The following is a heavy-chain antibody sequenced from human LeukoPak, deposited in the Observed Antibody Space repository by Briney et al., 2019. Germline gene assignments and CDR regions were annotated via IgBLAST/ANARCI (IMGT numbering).Heavy chain of an antibody. D-gene: IGHD3-22*01. CDR1: GYTFTSYD. CDR2: INPNSGGT. J-gene: IGHJ3*02. CDR3: ARGFGSSGYYWGDAFDI. V-gene: IGHV1-2*02. Sequence: ASVKVSCKASGYTFTSYDINWVRQAPGQGLEWMGWINPNSGGTNYAQKFQGRVTMTRDTSISTAYMELSRLRSDDTAVYYCARGFGSSGYYWGDAFDIWGQGTMVTVSS.